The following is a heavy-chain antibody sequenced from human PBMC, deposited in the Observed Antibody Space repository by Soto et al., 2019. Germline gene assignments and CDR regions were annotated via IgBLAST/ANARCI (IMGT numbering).Heavy chain of an antibody. J-gene: IGHJ6*02. Sequence: KPSETLSLTCAVSGYSIISGYYLGLIRHPPGKGLEWIGSIYHSGSTYYNPSLKSRVTISVDTSKNQFSLRLSSVTAADTAVYYCARAQSGYDACYYYGMDVWGQGTTVTVSS. CDR1: GYSIISGYY. D-gene: IGHD5-12*01. CDR3: ARAQSGYDACYYYGMDV. CDR2: IYHSGST. V-gene: IGHV4-38-2*01.